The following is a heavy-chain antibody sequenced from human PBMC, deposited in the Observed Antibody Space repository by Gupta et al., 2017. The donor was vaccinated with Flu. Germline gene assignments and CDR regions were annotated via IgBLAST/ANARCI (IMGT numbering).Heavy chain of an antibody. CDR3: ARRDDYETFDY. D-gene: IGHD4-17*01. Sequence: EVRLVQSGAEVKKAGESLRISCKASGYSFTISWLSWVRQMPGKGLEWMGRIDPSDSSTKYSPSFQGHVTMSVDKSISTAYLQWTSLKASDTAMYFCARRDDYETFDYWGQGTPVTVSS. V-gene: IGHV5-10-1*01. J-gene: IGHJ4*02. CDR1: GYSFTISW. CDR2: IDPSDSST.